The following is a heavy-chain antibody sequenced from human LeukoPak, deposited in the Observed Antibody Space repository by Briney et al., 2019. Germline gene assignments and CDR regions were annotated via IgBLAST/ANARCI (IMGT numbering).Heavy chain of an antibody. CDR2: IRYDGTKK. J-gene: IGHJ4*02. D-gene: IGHD5-18*01. CDR3: ATFEPKDSDC. V-gene: IGHV3-30*02. Sequence: GGSLRLSCAASGFVFSAYGMHWVRQAPGKGLEWVAFIRYDGTKKFYVDSVKGRFTVSRDNSKNTLYLQLNSLRPEDTAMYYCATFEPKDSDCWGQGTLVTV. CDR1: GFVFSAYG.